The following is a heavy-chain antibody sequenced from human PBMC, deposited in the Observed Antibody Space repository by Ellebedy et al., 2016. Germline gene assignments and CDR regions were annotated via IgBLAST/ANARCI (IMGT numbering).Heavy chain of an antibody. V-gene: IGHV4-59*08. CDR3: ARYTRGSSWIDYYYYGMDV. CDR2: IYYSGST. J-gene: IGHJ6*02. Sequence: SETLSLTCTVSGGSISSYYWSWIRQPPGKGLEWIGYIYYSGSTNYNPSLKSPVTISVDTSKNQFSLKLSSMTAADTAVYYCARYTRGSSWIDYYYYGMDVWGQGTTVTVSS. D-gene: IGHD6-6*01. CDR1: GGSISSYY.